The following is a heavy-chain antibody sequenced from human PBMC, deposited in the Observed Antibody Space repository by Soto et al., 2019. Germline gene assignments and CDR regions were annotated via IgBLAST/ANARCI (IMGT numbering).Heavy chain of an antibody. D-gene: IGHD3-16*01. CDR3: ARESFSASPNFFDY. CDR1: GFSFTNYE. CDR2: IGLSGDTI. J-gene: IGHJ4*02. V-gene: IGHV3-48*03. Sequence: PGGSLRLSCAVSGFSFTNYEMNWVRQAPGKGLEWTAYIGLSGDTIYYADSVKGRFTISRDHAKNSLELQMNSLRADDTALYYCARESFSASPNFFDYWGRGTQVTVSS.